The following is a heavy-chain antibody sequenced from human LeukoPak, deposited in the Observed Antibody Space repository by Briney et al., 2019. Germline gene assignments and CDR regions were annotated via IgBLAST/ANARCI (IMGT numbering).Heavy chain of an antibody. CDR1: GYTFTSYD. V-gene: IGHV1-18*01. Sequence: ASVKVSCKASGYTFTSYDINWVRQATGQGLEWMGWMNPNSGNTKYAQKLQGRVTMTTDTSTSTAYMELRSLRSDDTAVYYCARDFCGGDCETFDYWGQGTLVTVSS. J-gene: IGHJ4*02. D-gene: IGHD2-21*02. CDR2: MNPNSGNT. CDR3: ARDFCGGDCETFDY.